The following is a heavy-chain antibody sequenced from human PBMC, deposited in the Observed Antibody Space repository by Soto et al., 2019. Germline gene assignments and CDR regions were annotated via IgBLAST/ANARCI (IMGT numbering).Heavy chain of an antibody. CDR2: ISAYNGNT. J-gene: IGHJ3*02. CDR1: GYTFTSYG. V-gene: IGHV1-18*01. Sequence: ASVKVSCKASGYTFTSYGISWVRQAPGQGLEWMGWISAYNGNTNYAQKLQGRVTMTTDTSTSTAYMELRSLRSDDTAVYYCATTTVTTPWGAFDIWGQGTMVTVSS. D-gene: IGHD4-17*01. CDR3: ATTTVTTPWGAFDI.